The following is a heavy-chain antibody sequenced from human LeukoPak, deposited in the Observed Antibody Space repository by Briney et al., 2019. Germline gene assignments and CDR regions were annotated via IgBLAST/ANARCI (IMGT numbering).Heavy chain of an antibody. CDR1: GYTFTLYA. D-gene: IGHD1-26*01. V-gene: IGHV1-3*01. Sequence: ASVKVSCKASGYTFTLYAIHWMRQAPGQRLEWVGWISGGGNTRYSQNFQGRVTFTRDTSANTAYMELSSLTSGDAAVYYCVRDRGKFLLAYWGQGTLVTVSS. CDR2: ISGGGNT. J-gene: IGHJ4*02. CDR3: VRDRGKFLLAY.